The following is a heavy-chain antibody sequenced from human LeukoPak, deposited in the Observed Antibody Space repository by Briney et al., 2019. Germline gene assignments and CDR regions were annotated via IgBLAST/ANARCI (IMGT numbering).Heavy chain of an antibody. V-gene: IGHV3-7*01. CDR3: ARGSGSMYYDY. CDR1: GFTFNSYW. D-gene: IGHD3-10*01. Sequence: PGGSLRLSCAASGFTFNSYWMSWVRQAPGKGLEWVANIKQDGSEKYYVDSVKGRFTISRDNAKNSLYLQMNSLRAEDTAVYYCARGSGSMYYDYWGQGTLVTVSS. CDR2: IKQDGSEK. J-gene: IGHJ4*02.